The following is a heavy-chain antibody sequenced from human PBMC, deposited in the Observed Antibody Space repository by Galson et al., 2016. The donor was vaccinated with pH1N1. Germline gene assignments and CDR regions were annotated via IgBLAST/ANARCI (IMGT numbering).Heavy chain of an antibody. J-gene: IGHJ3*02. CDR1: GGSFGGHY. Sequence: SETLSLTCALYGGSFGGHYWSWIRQSPGKGLEWIGEISHSGRSDYNPSLEGRVTVSIDTSMNQFSLNLMSVAAADTAVYYCARHSTSGFPGIEVAARRRPFDIWGPGTMVIVSS. CDR2: ISHSGRS. D-gene: IGHD6-19*01. CDR3: ARHSTSGFPGIEVAARRRPFDI. V-gene: IGHV4-34*01.